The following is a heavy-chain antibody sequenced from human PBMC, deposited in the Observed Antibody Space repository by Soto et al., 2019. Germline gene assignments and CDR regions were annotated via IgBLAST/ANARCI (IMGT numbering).Heavy chain of an antibody. Sequence: EASVKVSCKASGYTFTSYDINWVRQATGQGLEWMGWMNPNSGNTGYAQKFQGRVTMTRNTSISTAYMELSSLRSEDTAVYYCASLRFLEWLSDLGTLDVWGQGTTVTVSS. CDR1: GYTFTSYD. CDR2: MNPNSGNT. V-gene: IGHV1-8*01. J-gene: IGHJ6*02. CDR3: ASLRFLEWLSDLGTLDV. D-gene: IGHD3-3*01.